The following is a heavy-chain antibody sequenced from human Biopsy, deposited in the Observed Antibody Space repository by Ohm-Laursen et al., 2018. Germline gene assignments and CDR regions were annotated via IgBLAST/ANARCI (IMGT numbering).Heavy chain of an antibody. CDR3: VRGVDYYDPYHYYALDV. V-gene: IGHV4-39*07. CDR2: IYNTETT. D-gene: IGHD3-22*01. Sequence: SDTLSLTWTVSGGSISSSTPYYWAWLRQPPGKGLEWIGSIYNTETTFYNPSLKSRVTISVDTSKNQFSLKVRSVTAADTAVYYCVRGVDYYDPYHYYALDVWGQGTTVTVSS. CDR1: GGSISSSTPYY. J-gene: IGHJ6*02.